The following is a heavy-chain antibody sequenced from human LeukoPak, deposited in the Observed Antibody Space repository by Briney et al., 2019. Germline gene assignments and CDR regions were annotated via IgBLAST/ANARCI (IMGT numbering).Heavy chain of an antibody. J-gene: IGHJ4*02. CDR2: ISGSGGST. CDR3: AKALQWDDYGSGFDY. Sequence: GGSLRLSCAASGFTFSSYAMSWVRQAPGKGLEWVSAISGSGGSTYYADSVKGRFTISRDNSKNTLYLQMNSLRAEDTAVYYCAKALQWDDYGSGFDYWGQGTLVTVSS. V-gene: IGHV3-23*01. CDR1: GFTFSSYA. D-gene: IGHD3-10*01.